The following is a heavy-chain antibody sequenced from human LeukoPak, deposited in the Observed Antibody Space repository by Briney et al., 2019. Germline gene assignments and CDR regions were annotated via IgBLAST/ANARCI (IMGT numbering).Heavy chain of an antibody. V-gene: IGHV3-7*01. D-gene: IGHD2-2*01. CDR1: GFTFSSYW. CDR3: ARVVPAATFDY. CDR2: IKQDGSEK. Sequence: PGGSLRLSCAASGFTFSSYWVSWVRQAPGKGLEWVANIKQDGSEKYYVDSVKGRFTISRDNAKNSLYLQMNSLRAEDTAVYYCARVVPAATFDYWGQGTLVTVSS. J-gene: IGHJ4*02.